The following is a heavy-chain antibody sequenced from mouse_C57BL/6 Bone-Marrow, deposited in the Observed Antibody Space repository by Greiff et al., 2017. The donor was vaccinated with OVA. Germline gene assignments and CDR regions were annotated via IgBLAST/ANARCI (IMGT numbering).Heavy chain of an antibody. CDR2: IYPGDGDT. V-gene: IGHV1-82*01. Sequence: VQLQQSGPELVKPGASVKISCKASGYAFSSSWMNWVKQRPGKGLEWIGRIYPGDGDTKYNGKFKGKATLTADKSSSTAYMQLSSLTSEDSAVYFCARSTTMITRYWYFDVWGTGTTVTVSS. CDR1: GYAFSSSW. D-gene: IGHD2-4*01. CDR3: ARSTTMITRYWYFDV. J-gene: IGHJ1*03.